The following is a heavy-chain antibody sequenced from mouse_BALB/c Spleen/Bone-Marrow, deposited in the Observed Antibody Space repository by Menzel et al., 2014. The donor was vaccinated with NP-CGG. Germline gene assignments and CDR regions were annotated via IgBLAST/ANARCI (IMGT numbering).Heavy chain of an antibody. J-gene: IGHJ3*01. Sequence: EVQRVESGGGLVQPGGSMKLPCIASGFTFSNYWMNWVRQSPEKGLEWIAEIRLKSNNYATHYVESVKGRFTISRDDSKSSVYLQMNNLRTEDTGVYYCTRPFAYWGQGTLVTVSA. CDR3: TRPFAY. V-gene: IGHV6-6*02. CDR1: GFTFSNYW. CDR2: IRLKSNNYAT.